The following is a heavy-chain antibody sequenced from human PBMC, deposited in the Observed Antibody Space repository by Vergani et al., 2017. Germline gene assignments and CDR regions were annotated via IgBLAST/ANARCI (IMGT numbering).Heavy chain of an antibody. CDR2: IYYSGST. CDR1: GGSISSGGYY. D-gene: IGHD4-17*01. CDR3: ARVYGDYVGAFDI. V-gene: IGHV4-31*03. J-gene: IGHJ3*02. Sequence: QVQLQQWGAGLLKPSETLSLTCTVSGGSISSGGYYWSWIRQHPGKGLEWIGYIYYSGSTYYNPSLKSRVTISVDTSKNQFSLKLSSVTAADTAVYYCARVYGDYVGAFDIWGQGTMVTVSS.